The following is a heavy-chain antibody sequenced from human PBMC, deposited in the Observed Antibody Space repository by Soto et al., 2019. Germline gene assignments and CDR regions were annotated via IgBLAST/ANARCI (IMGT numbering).Heavy chain of an antibody. V-gene: IGHV3-9*01. CDR2: ISWNSGSI. J-gene: IGHJ4*02. CDR1: GFTFDDYA. CDR3: AKASSWYERGDY. D-gene: IGHD6-13*01. Sequence: EVQLVESGGGLVQPGRSLRLSCAASGFTFDDYAMHWVRQAPGKGLEWVSGISWNSGSIGYADSVKGRFTISRDNAKNSLYLQMNSLRAEDTALYYCAKASSWYERGDYWGQGTLVTVSS.